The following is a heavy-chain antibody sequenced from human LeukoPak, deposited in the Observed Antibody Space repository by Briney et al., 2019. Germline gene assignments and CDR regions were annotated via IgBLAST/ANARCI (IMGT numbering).Heavy chain of an antibody. Sequence: GGSLRLSCAASGFTFSDYYMSWIRQAPGKGLEWVSYISSSGSTIYYADSVKGRFTISRDNAKNSLYLQMNSLRAEDTAVYYCARDDLGIGYCSGGSCSGPDYWGQGTLVTVSS. V-gene: IGHV3-11*01. CDR1: GFTFSDYY. D-gene: IGHD2-15*01. J-gene: IGHJ4*02. CDR3: ARDDLGIGYCSGGSCSGPDY. CDR2: ISSSGSTI.